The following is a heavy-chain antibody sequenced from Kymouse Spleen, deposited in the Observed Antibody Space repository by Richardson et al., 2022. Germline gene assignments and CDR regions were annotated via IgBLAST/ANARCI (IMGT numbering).Heavy chain of an antibody. CDR1: GFTFSSYG. D-gene: IGHD6-13*01. Sequence: QVQLVESGGGVVQPGRSLRLSCAASGFTFSSYGMHWVRQAPGKGLEWVAVIWYDGSNKYYADSVKGRFTISRDNSKNTLYLQMNSLRAEDTAVYYCARDNSSWYFDYWGQGTLVTVSS. CDR2: IWYDGSNK. J-gene: IGHJ4*02. V-gene: IGHV3-33*01. CDR3: ARDNSSWYFDY.